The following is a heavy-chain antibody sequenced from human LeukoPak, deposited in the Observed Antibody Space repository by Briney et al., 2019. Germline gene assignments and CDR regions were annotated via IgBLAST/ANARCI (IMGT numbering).Heavy chain of an antibody. V-gene: IGHV2-5*01. J-gene: IGHJ5*02. D-gene: IGHD3-22*01. CDR2: LYLHDEK. CDR1: GFSLSTSGVG. CDR3: AHLDYYDSSGYYSNLHNWFDP. Sequence: SGPTLAKHTHTHTLTCTFSGFSLSTSGVGVGWIRQPPGKALEWLALLYLHDEKRYSPSLKSRLTITKDTSKNQVVLTMTNMDPVGTATYYCAHLDYYDSSGYYSNLHNWFDPWGQGTLVTVSS.